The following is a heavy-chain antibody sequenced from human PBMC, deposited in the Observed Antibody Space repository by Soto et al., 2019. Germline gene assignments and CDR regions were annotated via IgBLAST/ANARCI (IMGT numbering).Heavy chain of an antibody. CDR2: MHRGGTT. CDR1: GFSVSATS. CDR3: ARVNTTLVDHFDC. V-gene: IGHV3-53*01. J-gene: IGHJ4*02. Sequence: SLRLSCVVSGFSVSATSIFWVRQATGKGLEWVSLMHRGGTTDNADSVKGRFTTSRDKSKNTLYLHMNGLRVEDTAVYYCARVNTTLVDHFDCWGQGTLVTVSS. D-gene: IGHD5-18*01.